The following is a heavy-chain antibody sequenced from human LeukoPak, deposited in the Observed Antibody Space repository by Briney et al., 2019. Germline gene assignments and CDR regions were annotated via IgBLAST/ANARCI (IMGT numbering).Heavy chain of an antibody. CDR2: ISGSGGST. CDR3: AKDSHVLAWSGQRYDAFDI. Sequence: RTSETLSLTCSVSGGSISTTSYYWGWIRQAPGKGLEWVSAISGSGGSTYYADSVKGRFTISRDNSKNTLYLQMNSLRAEDTAVYYCAKDSHVLAWSGQRYDAFDIWGQGTMVTVSS. CDR1: GGSISTTSYY. J-gene: IGHJ3*02. D-gene: IGHD3-3*01. V-gene: IGHV3-23*01.